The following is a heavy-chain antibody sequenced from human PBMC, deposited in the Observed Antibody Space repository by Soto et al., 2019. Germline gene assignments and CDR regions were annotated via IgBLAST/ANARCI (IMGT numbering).Heavy chain of an antibody. CDR3: AREQWLAFDY. CDR2: IWYDGSNK. V-gene: IGHV3-33*01. CDR1: GYTFISYH. J-gene: IGHJ4*02. D-gene: IGHD6-19*01. Sequence: SCKASGYTFISYHMHWVRQAPGKGLEWVAVIWYDGSNKYYADSVKGRFTISRDNSKNTLYLQMNSMRAEDTAVYYCAREQWLAFDYWGQGTLVTVSS.